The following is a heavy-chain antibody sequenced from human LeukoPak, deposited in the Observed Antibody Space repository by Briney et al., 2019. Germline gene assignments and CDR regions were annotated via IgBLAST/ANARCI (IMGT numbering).Heavy chain of an antibody. V-gene: IGHV1-2*02. CDR1: VYTFTGYY. D-gene: IGHD6-13*01. CDR3: ARYFTTSIAAAGTDY. CDR2: INPNSGDT. Sequence: GASVKVSCKSSVYTFTGYYMHWVRQAPGQGLEWMGWINPNSGDTYYAQMVKGRVTMTRSKTNNTDYLELSRLRSDDTAVYYCARYFTTSIAAAGTDYWGQGTLVTVSS. J-gene: IGHJ4*02.